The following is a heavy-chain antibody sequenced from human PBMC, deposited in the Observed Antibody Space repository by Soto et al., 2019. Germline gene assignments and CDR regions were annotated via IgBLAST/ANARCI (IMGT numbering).Heavy chain of an antibody. Sequence: EVQLLESGGGLVQPGGSLRLSCAASGFTFSSYAMSWVRQAPGKGLEWVSAISGSGGSTDYVDSVKGRFTISRDNSKNTLYLQMNSLRAEDTAVYYCAKLQAYSYGTWAYFDYWGQGTLVTVSS. D-gene: IGHD5-18*01. J-gene: IGHJ4*02. V-gene: IGHV3-23*01. CDR3: AKLQAYSYGTWAYFDY. CDR1: GFTFSSYA. CDR2: ISGSGGST.